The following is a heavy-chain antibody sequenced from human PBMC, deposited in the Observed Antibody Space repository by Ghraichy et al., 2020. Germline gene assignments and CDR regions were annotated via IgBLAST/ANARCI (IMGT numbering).Heavy chain of an antibody. CDR3: ARDRLSMIVVGNYFDY. CDR2: INPNSGGT. J-gene: IGHJ4*02. CDR1: GYTFTGYY. D-gene: IGHD3-22*01. Sequence: GESLNISCKASGYTFTGYYMHWVRQAPGQGLEWMGWINPNSGGTNYAQKFQGRVTMTRDTSISTAYMELSRLRSDDTAVYYCARDRLSMIVVGNYFDYWGQGTLVTVSS. V-gene: IGHV1-2*02.